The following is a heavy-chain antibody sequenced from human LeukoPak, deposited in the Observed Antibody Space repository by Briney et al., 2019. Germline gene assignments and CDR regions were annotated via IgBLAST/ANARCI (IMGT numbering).Heavy chain of an antibody. CDR2: INTNTGNP. J-gene: IGHJ4*02. D-gene: IGHD7-27*01. V-gene: IGHV7-4-1*02. Sequence: ASVKVSCKASGYPFISNAMNWVRQAPGQGLELMGWINTNTGNPTYAPGFTGRFVFFLDTSVSTAYLQISSLKTEDTAVYYCARDHAGDIDYWGQGTLVTVSS. CDR1: GYPFISNA. CDR3: ARDHAGDIDY.